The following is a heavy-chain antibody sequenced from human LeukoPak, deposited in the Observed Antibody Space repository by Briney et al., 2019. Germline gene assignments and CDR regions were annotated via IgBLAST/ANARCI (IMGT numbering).Heavy chain of an antibody. Sequence: SETLSLTCTVSGGSISSYYWSWIRQPPGKGLEWIGYIYYSGSTNYNPSLKSRVTISVDTSKNQFSLKLSSVTAADTAVYYCARPMIAAAGVCFDYWGQGTLVTVSS. J-gene: IGHJ4*02. V-gene: IGHV4-59*08. CDR1: GGSISSYY. CDR3: ARPMIAAAGVCFDY. D-gene: IGHD6-13*01. CDR2: IYYSGST.